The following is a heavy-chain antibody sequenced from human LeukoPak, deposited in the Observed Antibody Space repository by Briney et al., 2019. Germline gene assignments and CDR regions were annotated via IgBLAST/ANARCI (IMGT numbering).Heavy chain of an antibody. CDR2: ISRSGSTK. V-gene: IGHV3-11*04. CDR3: AGAYSAYDPFDY. J-gene: IGHJ4*02. CDR1: GFTFSDYN. D-gene: IGHD5-12*01. Sequence: GGSLRLSCAASGFTFSDYNMRWIRQAPGKGLEWASSISRSGSTKYYADSVKGRFTISRDNAKNSLFLQMNSLRAEDTAIYFCAGAYSAYDPFDYWGQGILVTVSS.